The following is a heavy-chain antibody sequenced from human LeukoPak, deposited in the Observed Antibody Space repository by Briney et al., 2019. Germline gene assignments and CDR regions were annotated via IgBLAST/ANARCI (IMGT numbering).Heavy chain of an antibody. CDR3: AKDNMGDYYGSGSYYIEYYFDY. CDR1: GFTFDDYA. D-gene: IGHD3-10*01. Sequence: GGSLRLSCAASGFTFDDYAMHWVRQAPGKGLEWVSGLSWNSTNIDYADSVKGRFTISRDNAKNSLYLQMNSLRAEDTALYYCAKDNMGDYYGSGSYYIEYYFDYWGQGTLVTVSS. V-gene: IGHV3-9*01. J-gene: IGHJ4*02. CDR2: LSWNSTNI.